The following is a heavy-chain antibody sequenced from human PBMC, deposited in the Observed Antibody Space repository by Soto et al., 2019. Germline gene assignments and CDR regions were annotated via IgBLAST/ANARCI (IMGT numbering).Heavy chain of an antibody. CDR2: INPNSGGT. CDR3: ARGRGYYYGSGSYYYPDDY. D-gene: IGHD3-10*01. J-gene: IGHJ4*02. V-gene: IGHV1-2*02. CDR1: GYTFTGYY. Sequence: ASVKVSCKASGYTFTGYYMHWLRQSPGQGLEWMGWINPNSGGTNYAQKFQGRVTMTRDTSISTAYMELSRLRSDDTAVYYCARGRGYYYGSGSYYYPDDYWGQGTLVTVSS.